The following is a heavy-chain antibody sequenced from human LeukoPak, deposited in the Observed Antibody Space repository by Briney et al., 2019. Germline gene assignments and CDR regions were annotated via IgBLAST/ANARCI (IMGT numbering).Heavy chain of an antibody. CDR2: ISGSGEYV. J-gene: IGHJ4*02. CDR3: ARDPHSLDY. CDR1: GFTFRSYP. Sequence: GGSLRLSCAASGFTFRSYPMIWVRQAPGKGLECVSYISGSGEYVKYADSVKGRFTISRDNAKSSLFLQLNSLRAEDTAVYYCARDPHSLDYWGQGTLVTVSS. V-gene: IGHV3-21*05.